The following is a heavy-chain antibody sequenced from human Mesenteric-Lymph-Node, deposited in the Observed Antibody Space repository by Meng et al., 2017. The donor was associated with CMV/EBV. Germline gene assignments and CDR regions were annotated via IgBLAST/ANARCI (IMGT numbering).Heavy chain of an antibody. CDR1: GFTFNNYS. Sequence: GGSLRLSCATSGFTFNNYSMNWVRQSPGKGLEWVSYISGGSGTIYYANSVQGRFTISRDNTKSSLFLQMNGLRDEDTAVYYCARGADVMVAATPKNYYYYNMDVWGQGTTVTVSS. D-gene: IGHD2-15*01. CDR2: ISGGSGTI. V-gene: IGHV3-48*02. J-gene: IGHJ6*02. CDR3: ARGADVMVAATPKNYYYYNMDV.